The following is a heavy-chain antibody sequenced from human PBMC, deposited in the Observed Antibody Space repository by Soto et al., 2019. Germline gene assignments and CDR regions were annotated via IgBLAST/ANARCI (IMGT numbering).Heavy chain of an antibody. CDR1: GGSIISSDW. CDR2: IYHSGST. D-gene: IGHD3-16*01. Sequence: PSETLSLTCAVSGGSIISSDWWSWVRQPPGKGLEWIGEIYHSGSTNYNPSLKSRVTISVDKSKNQFSLKLNSVTAADTAVYFCARVFRLGEYRFDYWGQGTLVTVSS. CDR3: ARVFRLGEYRFDY. J-gene: IGHJ4*02. V-gene: IGHV4-4*02.